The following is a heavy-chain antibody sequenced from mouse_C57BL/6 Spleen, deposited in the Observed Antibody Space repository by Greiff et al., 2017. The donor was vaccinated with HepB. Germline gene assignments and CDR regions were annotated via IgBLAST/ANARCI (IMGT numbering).Heavy chain of an antibody. V-gene: IGHV7-3*01. Sequence: EVQGVESGGGLVQPGGSLSLSCAASGFTFTDYYMSWVRQPPGKALEWLGFIRNKANGYTTEYSASVKGRFTISRDNSQSILYLQMNALRAEDSATYYWARYRANWDVRGAMDYWGQGTSVTVSS. D-gene: IGHD4-1*01. J-gene: IGHJ4*01. CDR3: ARYRANWDVRGAMDY. CDR1: GFTFTDYY. CDR2: IRNKANGYTT.